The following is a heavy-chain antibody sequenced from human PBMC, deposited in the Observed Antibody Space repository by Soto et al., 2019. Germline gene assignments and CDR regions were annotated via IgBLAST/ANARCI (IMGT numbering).Heavy chain of an antibody. CDR1: GGTFSSYA. J-gene: IGHJ1*01. D-gene: IGHD3-16*01. Sequence: SVKVSCKASGGTFSSYAISWVRQAPGQGLEWMGGIIPIFGTANYAQKFQGRVTITADESTSTAYMELGSLRSEDTAVYYCARGFYYDYVWGSYGPAEYFQHWGQGTLVTVSS. CDR2: IIPIFGTA. CDR3: ARGFYYDYVWGSYGPAEYFQH. V-gene: IGHV1-69*13.